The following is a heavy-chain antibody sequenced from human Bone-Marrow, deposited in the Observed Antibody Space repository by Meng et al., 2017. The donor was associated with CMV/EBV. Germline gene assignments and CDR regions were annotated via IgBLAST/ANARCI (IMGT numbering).Heavy chain of an antibody. V-gene: IGHV4-59*01. CDR3: ARGCHGSSWYFDYFDY. D-gene: IGHD6-13*01. J-gene: IGHJ4*02. CDR2: IYYSGST. CDR1: GGSISSYY. Sequence: SETLSLTCTVSGGSISSYYWSWIRQPPGKGLEWIGYIYYSGSTNYNPSLKSRVTISVDTSKNQFYLKLSTVTTADTAVYYCARGCHGSSWYFDYFDYWGQGTLVTVSS.